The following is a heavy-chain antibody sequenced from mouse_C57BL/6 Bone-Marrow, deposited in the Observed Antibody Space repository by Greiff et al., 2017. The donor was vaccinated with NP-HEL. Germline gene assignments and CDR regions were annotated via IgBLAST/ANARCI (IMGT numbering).Heavy chain of an antibody. CDR1: GYTFTSYW. CDR3: ARYYYGSRGWYFDV. D-gene: IGHD1-1*01. Sequence: QVQLQQSGADLVKPGASVKLSCKASGYTFTSYWMHWVKQRPGRGLEWIGRIAPNSGGTKFNEKFKTKATLTVDQPSSTAYMQLSSLTSEDSAVYYCARYYYGSRGWYFDVWGTGTTVTVSS. V-gene: IGHV1-72*01. J-gene: IGHJ1*03. CDR2: IAPNSGGT.